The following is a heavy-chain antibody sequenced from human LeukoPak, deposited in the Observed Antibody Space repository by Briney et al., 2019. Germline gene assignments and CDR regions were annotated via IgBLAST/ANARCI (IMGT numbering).Heavy chain of an antibody. J-gene: IGHJ4*02. CDR3: ARGLGGSYPLDY. CDR1: GFTFSSHW. D-gene: IGHD1-26*01. CDR2: IKQDGSEK. V-gene: IGHV3-7*01. Sequence: PGGSLRLSCAASGFTFSSHWMSWVRQAPGKGLEWVANIKQDGSEKYYVDSVKGRFTISRDNAKNSLYLQMNSLRAEDTAVYYCARGLGGSYPLDYWGQGTLVTVSS.